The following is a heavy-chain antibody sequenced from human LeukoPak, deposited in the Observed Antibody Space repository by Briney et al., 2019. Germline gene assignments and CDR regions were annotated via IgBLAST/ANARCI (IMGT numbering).Heavy chain of an antibody. D-gene: IGHD4-23*01. CDR2: INQSGST. V-gene: IGHV4-34*01. Sequence: SETLSLTCAVYGGSFSGYYWSWVRQPPGKGLEWSGEINQSGSTNYNPSRNRRVTISVDTPNNQVFLKLSAVTAADTAVYYCARGGRDYGGTKSDYWGQGTLVTVSS. CDR1: GGSFSGYY. J-gene: IGHJ4*02. CDR3: ARGGRDYGGTKSDY.